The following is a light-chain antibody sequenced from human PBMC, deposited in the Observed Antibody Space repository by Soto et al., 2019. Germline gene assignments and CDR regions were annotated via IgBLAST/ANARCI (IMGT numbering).Light chain of an antibody. V-gene: IGLV1-40*01. Sequence: QSVLTQPPSVSVAPGQRVSISCTGTSSNIGAGYDVHWYQHLPGTAPKLLIFGDINRPSGVPDRFSGSKSGTSASLAITGLQAEDEADYFCQSYDSSLSISVFGGGTQLTVL. CDR3: QSYDSSLSISV. CDR2: GDI. CDR1: SSNIGAGYD. J-gene: IGLJ2*01.